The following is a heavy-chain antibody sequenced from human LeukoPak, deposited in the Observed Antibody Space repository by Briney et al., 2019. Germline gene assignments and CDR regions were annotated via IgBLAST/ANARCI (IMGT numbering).Heavy chain of an antibody. CDR3: ARASFQRWLQLGGD. V-gene: IGHV3-21*01. CDR1: GFTFSSYS. D-gene: IGHD5-24*01. CDR2: ISSSSSYI. Sequence: GGSLRLFCAASGFTFSSYSMNWVRQAPGKGLEWVSSISSSSSYIYYADSVKGRFTISRDNAKNSLYLQMNSLRDEDTAVYYCARASFQRWLQLGGDWGQGALVTVSS. J-gene: IGHJ4*02.